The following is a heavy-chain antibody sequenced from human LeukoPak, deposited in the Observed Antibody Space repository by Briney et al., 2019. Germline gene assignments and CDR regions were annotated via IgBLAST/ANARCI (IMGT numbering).Heavy chain of an antibody. V-gene: IGHV3-48*02. CDR2: ISSSSSTI. J-gene: IGHJ4*02. Sequence: GGSLRLSCAASGFTFSSYSVYWVRQAPGKGLEWVSYISSSSSTIYYADSVKGRFTISRDNAKSSLYLQMNSLRDEDTAVYYCARGQRVTGDYVSWGQGTLVTVSS. CDR3: ARGQRVTGDYVS. D-gene: IGHD4-17*01. CDR1: GFTFSSYS.